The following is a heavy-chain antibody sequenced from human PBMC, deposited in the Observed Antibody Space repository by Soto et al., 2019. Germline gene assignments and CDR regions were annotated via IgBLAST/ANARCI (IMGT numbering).Heavy chain of an antibody. V-gene: IGHV1-69*01. CDR3: ATWPEVGFEGNQYYFDS. CDR1: GGSFSSYA. CDR2: IIPVFGSE. D-gene: IGHD3-10*01. Sequence: QVQLVQSGTEVKKPGSSVKVSCKASGGSFSSYAFSGVRQAPGQGLEWMGEIIPVFGSEKIAEKFQDKVTITADEATSTAYMELSTLTSDDTAVYYYATWPEVGFEGNQYYFDSWGHGTLVPGSS. J-gene: IGHJ4*01.